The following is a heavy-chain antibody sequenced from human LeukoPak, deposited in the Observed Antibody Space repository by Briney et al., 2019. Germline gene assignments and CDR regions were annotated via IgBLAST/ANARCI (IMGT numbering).Heavy chain of an antibody. D-gene: IGHD3-10*01. CDR3: ARRHYGSGSYPQDWYFDL. V-gene: IGHV4-34*01. CDR2: INHSGST. Sequence: SETLSLTCAVYGGSFSGYYWSWIRQPPGKGLEWIGEINHSGSTNYNPSLKSRVTISVDTSKNQFSLKLSSVTAADTAVYYCARRHYGSGSYPQDWYFDLWGRGTLVTVSP. CDR1: GGSFSGYY. J-gene: IGHJ2*01.